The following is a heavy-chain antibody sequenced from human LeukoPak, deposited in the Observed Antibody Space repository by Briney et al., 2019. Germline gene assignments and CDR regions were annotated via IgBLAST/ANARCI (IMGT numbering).Heavy chain of an antibody. Sequence: GRSLRLSCAASGFTFSSYGMHWVRQAPGKGLEWVAVISYDGSNKYYADSVKGRFTISRDNAKNSLYLQMNSLRAEDTAAYYCARAAGYSSSLEVFDY. D-gene: IGHD6-13*01. J-gene: IGHJ4*01. CDR2: ISYDGSNK. CDR1: GFTFSSYG. V-gene: IGHV3-30*03. CDR3: ARAAGYSSSLEVFDY.